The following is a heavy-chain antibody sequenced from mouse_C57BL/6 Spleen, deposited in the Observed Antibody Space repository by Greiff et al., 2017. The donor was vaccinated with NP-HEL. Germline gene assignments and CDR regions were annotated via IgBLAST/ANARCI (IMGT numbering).Heavy chain of an antibody. Sequence: EVKLVESGEGLVKPGGSLKLSCAASGFTFSSYAMSWVRQTPEKRLEWVAYISSGGDYIYYADTVKGRFTIARDNARNTLYLQMSRLKSEDTAMYYCTRGGTTVVDYWGQGTTLTVSS. J-gene: IGHJ2*01. CDR1: GFTFSSYA. D-gene: IGHD1-1*01. CDR2: ISSGGDYI. CDR3: TRGGTTVVDY. V-gene: IGHV5-9-1*02.